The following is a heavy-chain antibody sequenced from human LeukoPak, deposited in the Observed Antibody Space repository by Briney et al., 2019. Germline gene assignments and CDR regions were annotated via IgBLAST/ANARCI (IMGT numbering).Heavy chain of an antibody. CDR2: ISWNSGSI. CDR3: AKAEGDYYGMDV. Sequence: GGSLRLSCAASGFTFDDYGMHWVRQAPGKGLEWVSGISWNSGSIGYADSVKGRFTISRDNVKNSLYLQMNSLRGEDTALYYCAKAEGDYYGMDVRGQGTTVTVSS. V-gene: IGHV3-9*01. J-gene: IGHJ6*02. CDR1: GFTFDDYG.